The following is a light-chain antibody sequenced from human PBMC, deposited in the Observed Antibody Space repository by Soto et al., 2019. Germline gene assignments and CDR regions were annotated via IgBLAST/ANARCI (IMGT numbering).Light chain of an antibody. CDR3: QQYNNWPPIT. CDR1: ESVSSN. V-gene: IGKV3-15*01. Sequence: IVMTQSQATLSVSPGERSTLSCRSSESVSSNLAWYQQKPGHAPRLLIYGASTRATGIPARFSGSGSGTEFTLTISSLQSEDFAVYYCQQYNNWPPITFGQGTLLEIK. J-gene: IGKJ5*01. CDR2: GAS.